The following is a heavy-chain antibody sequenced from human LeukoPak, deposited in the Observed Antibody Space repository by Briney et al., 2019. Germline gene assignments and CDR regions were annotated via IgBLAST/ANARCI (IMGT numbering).Heavy chain of an antibody. CDR1: GYTFTAYG. D-gene: IGHD2-2*01. J-gene: IGHJ4*02. CDR2: INPNSGGT. V-gene: IGHV1-2*02. CDR3: ARDAEDIVVVPAALPDY. Sequence: ASVKVSCKSSGYTFTAYGLSWVRQAPGQGLEWMGWINPNSGGTNYAQKFQGRVTMTRDTSISTAYMELSRLRSDDTAVYYCARDAEDIVVVPAALPDYWGQGTLVTVSS.